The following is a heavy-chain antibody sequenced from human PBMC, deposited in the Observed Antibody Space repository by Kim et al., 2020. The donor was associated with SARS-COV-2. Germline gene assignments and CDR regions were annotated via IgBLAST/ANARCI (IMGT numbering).Heavy chain of an antibody. CDR2: INSDGSTT. D-gene: IGHD3-10*01. CDR3: TSGDADAFGI. Sequence: GGSLRLSCAASGFTFSSYWMHWVRQAPGKGLVWVSRINSDGSTTCSADSVKGRFSISRDNAKSTLYLQMNSLRAEDTAVYYCTSGDADAFGICGQGAMVT. V-gene: IGHV3-74*01. J-gene: IGHJ3*02. CDR1: GFTFSSYW.